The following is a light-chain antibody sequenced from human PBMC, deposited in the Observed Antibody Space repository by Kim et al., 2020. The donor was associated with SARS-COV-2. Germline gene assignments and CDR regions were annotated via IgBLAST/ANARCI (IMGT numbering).Light chain of an antibody. J-gene: IGLJ3*02. CDR3: TSYTSSRTWV. CDR2: DVT. CDR1: SSDVGGYNS. Sequence: GQTITISCAGPSSDVGGYNSVSWYQQYPGRVPTLMIYDVTKQPSGVSHRFSGSKSGNPASLTISGLQTGDEAHYYCTSYTSSRTWVFGGGTQLTVL. V-gene: IGLV2-14*03.